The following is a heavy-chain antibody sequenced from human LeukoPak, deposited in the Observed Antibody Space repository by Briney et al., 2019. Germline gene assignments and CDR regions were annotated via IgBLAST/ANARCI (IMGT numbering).Heavy chain of an antibody. V-gene: IGHV3-74*01. Sequence: GGSLRLSCAASGFTLSTYWMHWVRQAPGKGLVWVSRINSEGSSTTYADSVKGRFAISRDNAKNILYLQMNSLRAEDTAVYHCARDPAPQGWFDSWGQGTLVTVSS. CDR2: INSEGSST. J-gene: IGHJ5*01. CDR1: GFTLSTYW. CDR3: ARDPAPQGWFDS.